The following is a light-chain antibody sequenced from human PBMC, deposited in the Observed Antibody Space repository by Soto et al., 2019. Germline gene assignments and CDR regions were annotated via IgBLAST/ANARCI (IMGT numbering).Light chain of an antibody. J-gene: IGKJ2*01. CDR3: QQYNNWPPYT. CDR2: GAS. V-gene: IGKV3-15*01. Sequence: EIVMTQSPATLSVSPGERATLSCRASQSVSSNLAWYQQKPGQAPRLLIYGASTRANGMPAGFSGSGSGTEFTLTISSQHSEEVAVYYCQQYNNWPPYTFGQGTKLEIK. CDR1: QSVSSN.